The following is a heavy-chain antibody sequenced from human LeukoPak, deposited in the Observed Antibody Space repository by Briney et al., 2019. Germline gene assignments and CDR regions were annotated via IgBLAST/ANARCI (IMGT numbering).Heavy chain of an antibody. CDR3: ARDSSSSTFDI. J-gene: IGHJ3*02. V-gene: IGHV3-66*01. CDR2: IYSGGST. Sequence: PSETLSLTCSVSGGTFRRSNYFWGWIRQPPGKGLEWVSVIYSGGSTYYADSVKGRFTISRDNSKNTLYLQMNSLRAEDTAVYYCARDSSSSTFDIWGQGTMVIVSS. D-gene: IGHD6-13*01. CDR1: GGTFRRSNYF.